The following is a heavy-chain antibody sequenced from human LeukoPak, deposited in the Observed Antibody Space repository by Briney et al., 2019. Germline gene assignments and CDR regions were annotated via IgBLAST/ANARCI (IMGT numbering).Heavy chain of an antibody. CDR1: GFTLNSYL. V-gene: IGHV3-7*01. J-gene: IGHJ3*01. CDR2: IKKDGSEE. CDR3: ARSNPNRNALDL. Sequence: RGSLRLSCAASGFTLNSYLMSWVRQAPGRGLEWVANIKKDGSEESYLDSVKGRFTVSRDNAKNSLFLQMNSLRGEDTAVYYCARSNPNRNALDLWGQGTMVTISS. D-gene: IGHD1-14*01.